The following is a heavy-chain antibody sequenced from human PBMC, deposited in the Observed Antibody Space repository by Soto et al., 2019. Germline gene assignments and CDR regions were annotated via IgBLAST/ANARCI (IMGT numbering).Heavy chain of an antibody. CDR3: ARGNSGYEGRYYYYMDV. D-gene: IGHD5-12*01. V-gene: IGHV4-59*08. J-gene: IGHJ6*03. CDR2: IYYSGST. CDR1: GGSISSYY. Sequence: QVQLQESGPGLVKPSETLSLTCTVSGGSISSYYWSWIRQPPGQGLEWIGYIYYSGSTHYNPSRKSRVTISVDTSKKQFSLRLSSVTAEDTAVYYCARGNSGYEGRYYYYMDVWGKGTTVTVSS.